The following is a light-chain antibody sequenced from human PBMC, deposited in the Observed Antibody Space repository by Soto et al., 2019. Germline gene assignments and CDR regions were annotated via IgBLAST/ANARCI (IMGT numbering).Light chain of an antibody. Sequence: SYELTQPPSVSVSPGQTASITCSGDKLGHKYACWYQQKPGQSPVLVIYQDSKRPSGIPERFSGSNSGNTATLTISGTQAMDKADYYCQAWDSSTGVFGTGTKLTVL. CDR3: QAWDSSTGV. J-gene: IGLJ1*01. V-gene: IGLV3-1*01. CDR2: QDS. CDR1: KLGHKY.